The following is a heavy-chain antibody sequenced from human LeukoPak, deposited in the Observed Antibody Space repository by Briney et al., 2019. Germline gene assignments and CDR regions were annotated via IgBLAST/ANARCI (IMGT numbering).Heavy chain of an antibody. CDR1: GYTFTSYA. Sequence: GASVKVSCKASGYTFTSYAMHWVRQAPGQRLEWMGWINAGNGNTKYSQKFQGRVTITRDTSASTAYMELSSLRSEDTAVYYCARVIPVCPTSGCRSVGDRSDAFDIWGQGTMVTVSS. J-gene: IGHJ3*02. V-gene: IGHV1-3*01. CDR3: ARVIPVCPTSGCRSVGDRSDAFDI. CDR2: INAGNGNT. D-gene: IGHD6-19*01.